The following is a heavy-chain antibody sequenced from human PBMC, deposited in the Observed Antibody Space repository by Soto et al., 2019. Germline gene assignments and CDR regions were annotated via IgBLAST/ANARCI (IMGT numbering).Heavy chain of an antibody. D-gene: IGHD3-3*01. CDR1: GFTFSSYA. CDR2: ISGSGGST. CDR3: AKDLGSDYDFWSGYPG. V-gene: IGHV3-23*01. J-gene: IGHJ6*02. Sequence: GGSLRLSCAASGFTFSSYAMSWVRQAPGKGLEWVSAISGSGGSTYYADSVKGRFTISRDNSKNTLYLQMNSLRAEDTAVYYCAKDLGSDYDFWSGYPGWGQGTTVTVSS.